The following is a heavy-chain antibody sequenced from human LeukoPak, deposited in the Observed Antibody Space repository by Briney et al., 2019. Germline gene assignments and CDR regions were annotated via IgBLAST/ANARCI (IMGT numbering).Heavy chain of an antibody. CDR3: ASPGTHSSSYRKPRGIHDY. CDR1: GGSFSGYY. J-gene: IGHJ4*02. V-gene: IGHV4-34*01. CDR2: INHSGST. D-gene: IGHD6-13*01. Sequence: SETLSLTCAVYGGSFSGYYWSWIRQPPGKGPEWIGEINHSGSTNYNPSLKSRVTISVDTSKNQFSLKLSSVTAADTAVYYCASPGTHSSSYRKPRGIHDYWGQGTLVTVSS.